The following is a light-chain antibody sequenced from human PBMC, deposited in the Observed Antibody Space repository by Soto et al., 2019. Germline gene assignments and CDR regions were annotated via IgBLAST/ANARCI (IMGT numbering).Light chain of an antibody. CDR1: QSFHTNY. Sequence: EIVLTQSPGTLSLSPGERATLSCRASQSFHTNYLAWYQQRPGQAPRLLIYAASRRASGIPDRFSGSGSGTDFTLTISRLEPEDFAVYSCQQYGGSPLFTFGPGTRVDFK. V-gene: IGKV3-20*01. CDR2: AAS. CDR3: QQYGGSPLFT. J-gene: IGKJ3*01.